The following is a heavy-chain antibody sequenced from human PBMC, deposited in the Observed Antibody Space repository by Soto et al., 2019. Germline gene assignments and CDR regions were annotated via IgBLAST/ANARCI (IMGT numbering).Heavy chain of an antibody. J-gene: IGHJ3*02. CDR1: GGSIGGYY. D-gene: IGHD6-6*01. V-gene: IGHV4-59*01. CDR3: ARVGQNIAARRGFDI. CDR2: IYYSGST. Sequence: QVQLQESGPGLVKPSETLSLTCTVSGGSIGGYYWSWIRQSPGKGLEWIGNIYYSGSTLYNPSLKIRVTIPLYTSKNQSTLKVASVTPADSAVYFCARVGQNIAARRGFDIWGQGTMVTVSS.